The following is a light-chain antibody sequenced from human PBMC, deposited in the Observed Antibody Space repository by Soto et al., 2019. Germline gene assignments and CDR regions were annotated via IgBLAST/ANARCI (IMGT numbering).Light chain of an antibody. V-gene: IGLV2-23*01. CDR1: SSDVGSYNL. CDR2: EGS. CDR3: CSYAGSSIVV. J-gene: IGLJ2*01. Sequence: QSVLTQPASVSGSPGQSITISCTGTSSDVGSYNLVSWYQQHPGKAPKLMIYEGSKRPSGVSNRFSGSKSGNTASLTISVLQAEDEADYYCCSYAGSSIVVFGGGTKVTVL.